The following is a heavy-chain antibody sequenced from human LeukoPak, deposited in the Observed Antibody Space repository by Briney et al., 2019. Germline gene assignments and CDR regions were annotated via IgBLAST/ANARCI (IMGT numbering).Heavy chain of an antibody. CDR2: IRYDGSNK. J-gene: IGHJ6*03. D-gene: IGHD1-26*01. V-gene: IGHV3-30*02. CDR1: GFTFSSYG. Sequence: GGSLRLSCAASGFTFSSYGMHWVRQAPSKGLEWVAFIRYDGSNKYYADSVKGRFTISRDNSKNTLYLQMNSLRAEDTAVYCCAKDSGSYGYYYYYMDVWGKGTTVTISS. CDR3: AKDSGSYGYYYYYMDV.